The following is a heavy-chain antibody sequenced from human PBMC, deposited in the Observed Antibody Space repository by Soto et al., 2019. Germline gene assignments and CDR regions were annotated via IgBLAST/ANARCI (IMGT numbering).Heavy chain of an antibody. Sequence: GASVKVSCKASGGTFSSYAISWVRQAPGQGLEWMGGIIPIFGKANYAQKFQGRVTITADKSTSTAYMELSSLRSEDTAVYYCARVAARPFSSYYRVDVWGQGTTVTVSS. D-gene: IGHD6-6*01. CDR2: IIPIFGKA. CDR3: ARVAARPFSSYYRVDV. J-gene: IGHJ6*02. V-gene: IGHV1-69*06. CDR1: GGTFSSYA.